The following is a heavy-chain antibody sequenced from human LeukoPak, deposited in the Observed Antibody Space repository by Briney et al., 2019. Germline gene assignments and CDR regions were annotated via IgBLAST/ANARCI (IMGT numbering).Heavy chain of an antibody. CDR2: IWYDGSNK. Sequence: GRSLRLSCAASGFTFSSYGMHWVRQAPGKGLEWVAVIWYDGSNKYYADSVKGRFTISRDNSKNTLYLQMNSLRAEDMAVYCCAKDLDYDFWSGMGPFDYWGQGTLVTVSS. CDR1: GFTFSSYG. J-gene: IGHJ4*02. CDR3: AKDLDYDFWSGMGPFDY. D-gene: IGHD3-3*01. V-gene: IGHV3-33*06.